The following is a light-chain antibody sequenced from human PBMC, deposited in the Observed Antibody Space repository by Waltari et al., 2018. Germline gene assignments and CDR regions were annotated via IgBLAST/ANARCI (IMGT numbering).Light chain of an antibody. J-gene: IGKJ3*01. V-gene: IGKV3-15*01. CDR1: QSISNT. CDR3: QQYSDWPPGT. CDR2: ATS. Sequence: EIVMTQSPASLSVSPGERATISCRASQSISNTLAWYQRKPGQAHRLLVYATSARDTGVPARFSGSESGTEFTLTINSLQSEDFAVYYCQQYSDWPPGTFGPGTKVDIK.